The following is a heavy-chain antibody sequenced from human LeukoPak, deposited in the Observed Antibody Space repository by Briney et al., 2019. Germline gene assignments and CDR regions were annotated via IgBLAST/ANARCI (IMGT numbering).Heavy chain of an antibody. CDR2: INHSGST. CDR3: AREGSYYDFWSGYRTPNY. J-gene: IGHJ4*02. CDR1: GGSFSGYY. D-gene: IGHD3-3*01. V-gene: IGHV4-34*01. Sequence: SETLSLTCAVYGGSFSGYYWSWIRQPPGKGLEWIGEINHSGSTNYNPSLKSRVTLSVDTSKNQFSLKLSSVTAADTAVYYCAREGSYYDFWSGYRTPNYWGQGTLVTVSS.